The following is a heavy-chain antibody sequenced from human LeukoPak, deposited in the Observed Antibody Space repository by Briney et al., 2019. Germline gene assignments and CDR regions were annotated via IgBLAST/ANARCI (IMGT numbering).Heavy chain of an antibody. Sequence: GGSLRLSCAASELTFSRYSMNWVRQAPGKGLEWVSYISSSSSIIYYADSVKGRFTISRDNAKNSLYLQMNSLRAEDTAVYYCAKSGCSSTSCYGLFSGWFDPWGQGTLVTVSS. CDR1: ELTFSRYS. V-gene: IGHV3-48*01. CDR2: ISSSSSII. CDR3: AKSGCSSTSCYGLFSGWFDP. J-gene: IGHJ5*02. D-gene: IGHD2-2*01.